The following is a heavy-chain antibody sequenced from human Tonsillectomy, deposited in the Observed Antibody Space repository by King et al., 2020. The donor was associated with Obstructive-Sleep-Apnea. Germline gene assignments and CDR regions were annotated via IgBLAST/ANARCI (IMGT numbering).Heavy chain of an antibody. CDR3: TRAYSSSPWDSWGMDV. D-gene: IGHD6-6*01. V-gene: IGHV3-49*03. CDR1: GFTFGDYV. Sequence: VQLVESGGGLVQPGRSLRLSCTASGFTFGDYVMSWFRQAPGKGLECVGFIRRKAYGGTTEYAASVKGRFTISRDDSKSIAYLQMNSLKTEDTAVYYCTRAYSSSPWDSWGMDVWGQGTTVTVSS. J-gene: IGHJ6*02. CDR2: IRRKAYGGTT.